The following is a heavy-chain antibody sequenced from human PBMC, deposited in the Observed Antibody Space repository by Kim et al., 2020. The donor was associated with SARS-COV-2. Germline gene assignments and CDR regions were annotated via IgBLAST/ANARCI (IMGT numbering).Heavy chain of an antibody. D-gene: IGHD3-22*01. Sequence: AQKVKGRVTMTRDTSTGTAYMELRSLRSDDTAVYYCATHYYYDSTRTFDYWGQGTLVTVSS. CDR3: ATHYYYDSTRTFDY. J-gene: IGHJ4*02. V-gene: IGHV1-18*01.